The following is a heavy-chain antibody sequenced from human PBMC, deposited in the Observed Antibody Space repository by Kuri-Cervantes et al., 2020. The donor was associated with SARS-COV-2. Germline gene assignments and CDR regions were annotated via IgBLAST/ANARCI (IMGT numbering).Heavy chain of an antibody. V-gene: IGHV4-30-2*01. CDR2: IYHSGST. CDR3: ARVDSSLTIDY. D-gene: IGHD6-13*01. J-gene: IGHJ4*02. CDR1: GGSISSGGYS. Sequence: LRLSCAVSGGSISSGGYSWSWIRQPPGKGLEWIGYIYHSGSTYFNPSLKGRVTLSADRSKNQFSLNLTSVTAADTAVYYCARVDSSLTIDYWGQGTLVTVSS.